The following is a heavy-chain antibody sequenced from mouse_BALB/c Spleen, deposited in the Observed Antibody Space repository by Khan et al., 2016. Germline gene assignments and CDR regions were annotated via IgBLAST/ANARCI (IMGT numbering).Heavy chain of an antibody. Sequence: EVQLVESGGRLVQPKGSLKLSCAASGFTFNTFAMHWVCQAPGKGLEWVARIRSKSNNYATYYADSVKDRFTISRDDSQNMLYLQMNNLKTEDTAMYYCARESSDGYFSWFAYWGQGTLVTVSA. V-gene: IGHV10-3*03. CDR3: ARESSDGYFSWFAY. CDR2: IRSKSNNYAT. CDR1: GFTFNTFA. J-gene: IGHJ3*01. D-gene: IGHD2-3*01.